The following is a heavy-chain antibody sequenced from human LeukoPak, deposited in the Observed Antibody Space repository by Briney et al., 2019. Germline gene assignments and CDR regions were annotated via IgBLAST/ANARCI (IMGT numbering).Heavy chain of an antibody. CDR1: RSPFPSYD. V-gene: IGHV1-8*01. J-gene: IGHJ6*03. D-gene: IGHD3-10*01. CDR2: MNANSGNT. CDR3: ARGGGTMVRGVYYMDV. Sequence: ASVHLSSHAPRSPFPSYDINWVRPATGQGLGWMGWMNANSGNTGYAQKFQGRVTMTRNTSISTAYMELSSLRSEDTAVYYCARGGGTMVRGVYYMDVWGKGTTVTVSS.